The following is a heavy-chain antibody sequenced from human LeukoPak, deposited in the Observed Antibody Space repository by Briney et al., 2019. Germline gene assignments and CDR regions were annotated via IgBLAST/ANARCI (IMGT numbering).Heavy chain of an antibody. J-gene: IGHJ4*02. D-gene: IGHD6-19*01. CDR1: GDSFTSVTDY. CDR2: GDYSGGT. CDR3: AGERGEEYSSGWYKTNYFYN. V-gene: IGHV4-39*07. Sequence: SETLSLTCTVSGDSFTSVTDYWAWIRLPPGKGLEWIASGDYSGGTYYNPSLESRVAISADMSKNQISLKLTSVTGADTAVYYCAGERGEEYSSGWYKTNYFYNWGQGIRVTVSS.